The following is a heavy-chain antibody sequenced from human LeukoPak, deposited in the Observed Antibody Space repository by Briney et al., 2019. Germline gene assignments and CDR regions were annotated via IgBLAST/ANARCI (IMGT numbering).Heavy chain of an antibody. Sequence: GGSLRLSCAASGFTFSSYSMNWVRQAPGTGLEWVASISTSSSYIYYADSVKGRFTISRDNAKNSLYLQMNSLRAEDTAVYYCARNGIVVVTVEYYFDYWGQGTLVTVSS. V-gene: IGHV3-21*01. CDR3: ARNGIVVVTVEYYFDY. CDR2: ISTSSSYI. J-gene: IGHJ4*02. CDR1: GFTFSSYS. D-gene: IGHD2-21*02.